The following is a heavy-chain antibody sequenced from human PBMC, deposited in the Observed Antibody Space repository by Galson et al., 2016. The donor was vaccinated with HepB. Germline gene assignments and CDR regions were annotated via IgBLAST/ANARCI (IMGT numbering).Heavy chain of an antibody. J-gene: IGHJ6*02. CDR3: ARGRPYCSSTSCYPTYYYYYGMDV. V-gene: IGHV3-33*08. CDR2: IWYDGSNK. D-gene: IGHD2-2*01. Sequence: SLRLSCAASGFTFSTYAIHWVRQAPGKGLEWVAVIWYDGSNKYYADSVKGRFTISRDNSKNTLYLQMNSLRAEDTAVYYCARGRPYCSSTSCYPTYYYYYGMDVWGQGTTVTVSS. CDR1: GFTFSTYA.